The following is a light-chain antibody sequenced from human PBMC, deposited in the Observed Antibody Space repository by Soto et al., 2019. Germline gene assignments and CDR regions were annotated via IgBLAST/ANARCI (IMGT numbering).Light chain of an antibody. CDR2: DAS. Sequence: EIVVTQSPATLSLSPGERATLSCRASQSVSSYLAWYQQKPGQAPRLLIYDASNRATGIPARFSGSGSGTDFTLTISSLEPEEFAVYYCQQRSNWTFGGGTKVEIK. J-gene: IGKJ4*01. V-gene: IGKV3-11*01. CDR1: QSVSSY. CDR3: QQRSNWT.